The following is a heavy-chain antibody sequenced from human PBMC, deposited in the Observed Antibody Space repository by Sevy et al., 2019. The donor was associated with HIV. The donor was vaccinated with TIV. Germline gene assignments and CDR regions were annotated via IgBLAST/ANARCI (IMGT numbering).Heavy chain of an antibody. J-gene: IGHJ4*02. CDR3: ARAQQITMLVLIGGLYFDF. D-gene: IGHD3-22*01. CDR1: GFAFSSYW. Sequence: GSLRLSCAASGFAFSSYWMTWVRQAPGKGLEWVASIKQDMSEKYYADSVKGRFTISRDNARNSLYLQMESLRAEDTAVYYCARAQQITMLVLIGGLYFDFWGQGTLVTVSS. CDR2: IKQDMSEK. V-gene: IGHV3-7*01.